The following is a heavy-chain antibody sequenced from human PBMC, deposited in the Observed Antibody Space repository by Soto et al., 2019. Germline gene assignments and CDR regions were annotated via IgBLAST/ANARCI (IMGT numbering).Heavy chain of an antibody. CDR3: AKDHNIVVVPGAPGGMDV. CDR1: GYTFTDYY. D-gene: IGHD2-2*01. J-gene: IGHJ6*02. Sequence: ASVKVSCKASGYTFTDYYMHWVRQAPGQGLEWMGWINPNSGGTNYAQKFQGRVTMTRVTSISTAYMELSSLRSDDTALYYCAKDHNIVVVPGAPGGMDVRGQGTTVTVSS. CDR2: INPNSGGT. V-gene: IGHV1-2*02.